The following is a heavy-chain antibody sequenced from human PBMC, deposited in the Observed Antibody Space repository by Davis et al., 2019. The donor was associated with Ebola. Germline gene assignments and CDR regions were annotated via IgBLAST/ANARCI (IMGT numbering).Heavy chain of an antibody. V-gene: IGHV1-69*05. CDR2: IIPIFGTA. CDR1: GGTFSSYA. CDR3: ARGVTMIVVGNYFDY. D-gene: IGHD3-22*01. J-gene: IGHJ4*02. Sequence: AASVKVSCKASGGTFSSYAISWVRQAPGQGLEWMGGIIPIFGTANYAQKFQGRVTMTTDTSTSTAYMELRSLRSDDTAVYYCARGVTMIVVGNYFDYWGQGTLVTVSS.